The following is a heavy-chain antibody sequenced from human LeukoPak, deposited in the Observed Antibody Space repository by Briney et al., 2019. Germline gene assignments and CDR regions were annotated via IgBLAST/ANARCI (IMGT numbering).Heavy chain of an antibody. Sequence: PGGSLRLSCAASGFTFSSYSMNWVRQAPGKGLEWVSLIYSGGSTHYADSVKGRFTISRDNSKNTLYLQMNSLRVDDTAVYYCARDPPAVAANTYGWGQGTLVTVSS. CDR1: GFTFSSYS. J-gene: IGHJ4*02. D-gene: IGHD6-6*01. V-gene: IGHV3-66*01. CDR2: IYSGGST. CDR3: ARDPPAVAANTYG.